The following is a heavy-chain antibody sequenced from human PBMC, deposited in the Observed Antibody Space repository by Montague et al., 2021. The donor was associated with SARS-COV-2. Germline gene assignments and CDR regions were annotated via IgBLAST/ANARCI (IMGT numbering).Heavy chain of an antibody. J-gene: IGHJ4*02. CDR1: GITFSSYA. Sequence: YLSLSCSASGITFSSYAMHWVRQAPGKGLEWVAVISYDGSNKYYADPVKGRFTISRDNSKNTLYLQMNSLRAEDTAVYYCAREGLSGSYYGFLDYWGQGTLVTVSS. CDR2: ISYDGSNK. V-gene: IGHV3-30-3*01. CDR3: AREGLSGSYYGFLDY. D-gene: IGHD3-10*01.